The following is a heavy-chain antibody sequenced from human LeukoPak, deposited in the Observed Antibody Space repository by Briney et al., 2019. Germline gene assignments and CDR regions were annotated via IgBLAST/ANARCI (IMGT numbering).Heavy chain of an antibody. D-gene: IGHD1-26*01. CDR2: INSDGSST. CDR3: ARDTARNPELLDY. Sequence: PGGSLRLSCAASVFTFSSYWMHWVRQAPGKGLVWVSRINSDGSSTSYADSVKGRFTISRDNAKNTLYVQMNSLRAEDTAVYYCARDTARNPELLDYWGQGTLVTVSS. V-gene: IGHV3-74*01. CDR1: VFTFSSYW. J-gene: IGHJ4*02.